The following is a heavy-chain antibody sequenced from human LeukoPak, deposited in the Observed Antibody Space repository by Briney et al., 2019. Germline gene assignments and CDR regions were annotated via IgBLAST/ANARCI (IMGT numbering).Heavy chain of an antibody. CDR3: ARGAYGSGSSYNYYGMDV. V-gene: IGHV1-2*02. D-gene: IGHD3-10*01. J-gene: IGHJ6*02. Sequence: ASVKVSCKASGYTFTGYYMHWVRQAPGQGLEWMGWINPNSGGTNYAQKFQGRVTMTRDTSISTAYMELSRLRSDDTAMYYCARGAYGSGSSYNYYGMDVWGQGTTVTVSS. CDR1: GYTFTGYY. CDR2: INPNSGGT.